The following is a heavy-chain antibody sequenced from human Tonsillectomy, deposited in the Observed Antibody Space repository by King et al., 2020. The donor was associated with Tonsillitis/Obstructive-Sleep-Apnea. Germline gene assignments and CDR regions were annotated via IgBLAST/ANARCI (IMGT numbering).Heavy chain of an antibody. Sequence: VQLVESGGGLVKPGGSLRLSCAASGFTFSSYSMNWVRKAPGNGLEWVSSISSYIYYADSVKGRFTISRDNAKNSMYLQMNSLRAEDTAVYYCARDNHGYDDWGQGTLVTVSS. J-gene: IGHJ4*02. V-gene: IGHV3-21*01. CDR3: ARDNHGYDD. CDR2: ISSYI. D-gene: IGHD3-3*01. CDR1: GFTFSSYS.